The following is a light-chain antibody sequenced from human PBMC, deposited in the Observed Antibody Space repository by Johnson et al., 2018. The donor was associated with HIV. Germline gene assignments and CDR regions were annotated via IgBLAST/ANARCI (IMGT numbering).Light chain of an antibody. Sequence: QSILTQPPSVSAAPGQRVTISCSGSSSNIGDNFVSWYQQFPGAAPKLLIFENYKRPSGIPDRFSGSRSGTSATLAITGLQTGDEADYYCATWDDTLNGRNVIGTGTKVTVL. V-gene: IGLV1-51*02. CDR1: SSNIGDNF. CDR2: ENY. J-gene: IGLJ1*01. CDR3: ATWDDTLNGRNV.